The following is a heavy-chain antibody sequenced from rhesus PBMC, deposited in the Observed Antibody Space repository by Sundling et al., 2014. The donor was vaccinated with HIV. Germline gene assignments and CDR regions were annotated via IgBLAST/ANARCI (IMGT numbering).Heavy chain of an antibody. V-gene: IGHV3-54*02. CDR1: GFTLSNFNFGDYG. D-gene: IGHD2-15*01. Sequence: VQLVESGGGLVQPGGSLRLSCEASGFTLSNFNFGDYGMNWVRQAPGKGLEWVAIIWSDGSQKFYGDSVKDRFIISRDNSKNMVYLQMNNLKVEDTAVYYCARDLRLDSWGPGVVVSVSS. CDR3: ARDLRLDS. CDR2: IWSDGSQK. J-gene: IGHJ6*01.